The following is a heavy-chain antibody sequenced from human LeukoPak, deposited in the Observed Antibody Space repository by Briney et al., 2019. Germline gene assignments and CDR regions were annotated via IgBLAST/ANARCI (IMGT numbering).Heavy chain of an antibody. CDR2: ISPSGGST. CDR1: GYTFTSYY. CDR3: ARSTPGNYDSQYYMDV. D-gene: IGHD3-3*01. J-gene: IGHJ6*03. V-gene: IGHV1-46*01. Sequence: GASVKVSCKASGYTFTSYYMHRVRQAPGQGLEWMGIISPSGGSTSYAQKFQGRVTMTRDTSTSTVYMELSSLRSEDTAVYYCARSTPGNYDSQYYMDVWGKGTTVTVSS.